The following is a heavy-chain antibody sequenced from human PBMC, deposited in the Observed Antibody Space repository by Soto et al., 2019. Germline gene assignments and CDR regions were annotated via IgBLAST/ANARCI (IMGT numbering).Heavy chain of an antibody. CDR1: GGSISSYY. J-gene: IGHJ4*02. CDR3: AIRALDSSGYDFDY. D-gene: IGHD3-22*01. CDR2: IYTSGST. V-gene: IGHV4-4*07. Sequence: SETLSLTCTVSGGSISSYYWSWIRQPAGKGLEWIGRIYTSGSTNYNPSLKSRVTMSVDTSKNQFSLKLSSVTAADTAVYYCAIRALDSSGYDFDYWGQGTLVTV.